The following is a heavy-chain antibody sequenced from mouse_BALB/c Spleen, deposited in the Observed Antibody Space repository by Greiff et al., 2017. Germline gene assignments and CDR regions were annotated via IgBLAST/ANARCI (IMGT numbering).Heavy chain of an antibody. CDR1: GYTFTDYA. CDR2: ISTYYGDA. Sequence: QVQLQQSGAELVRPGVSVKISCKGSGYTFTDYAMHWVKQSHAKSLEWIGVISTYYGDASYNQKFKGKAIMTVDKSSSTAYMELARLTSEDSAIYYCARGKDYYGSIAYWGQGTLVTVSA. J-gene: IGHJ3*01. CDR3: ARGKDYYGSIAY. D-gene: IGHD1-1*01. V-gene: IGHV1S137*01.